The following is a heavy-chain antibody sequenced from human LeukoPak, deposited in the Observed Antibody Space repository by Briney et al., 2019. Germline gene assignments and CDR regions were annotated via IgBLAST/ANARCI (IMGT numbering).Heavy chain of an antibody. CDR1: GGSISSSIYY. D-gene: IGHD7-27*01. CDR2: IYYSGST. CDR3: ATQTGALFWYFDL. J-gene: IGHJ2*01. Sequence: SETLSLTCTVSGGSISSSIYYWGWIRQPPGKGLEWIGSIYYSGSTYYNPSLKSRVTISVDTSKNQFSLKLSSVTAADTAVYYCATQTGALFWYFDLWGRGTLVTVSS. V-gene: IGHV4-39*01.